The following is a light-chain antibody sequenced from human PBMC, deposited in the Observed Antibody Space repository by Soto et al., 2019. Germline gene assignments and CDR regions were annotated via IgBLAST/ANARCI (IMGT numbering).Light chain of an antibody. CDR2: SAS. Sequence: DIQMTQSPSSLPASVGDRVTITCRASQGIRNDLGWYQQKPGKAPKRLIYSASSLQSGVPSRFSGSGSGTDFTLTISCLQSEDFATYYCQQYYSYPLTFGGGTKVDIK. J-gene: IGKJ4*01. CDR3: QQYYSYPLT. CDR1: QGIRND. V-gene: IGKV1-17*01.